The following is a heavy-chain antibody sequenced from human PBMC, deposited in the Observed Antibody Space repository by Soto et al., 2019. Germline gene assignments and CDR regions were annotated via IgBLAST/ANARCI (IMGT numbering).Heavy chain of an antibody. Sequence: SETLSLTCTVSGGSISSYYWSWIRQPPGKGLEWIGYIYYSGSTNYNPSLKSRVTISLDTSKNQFSLKLSSVTAADTAVYYCARGSMNDYSNYRWFDPWGQGTLVTVSS. D-gene: IGHD4-4*01. V-gene: IGHV4-59*01. J-gene: IGHJ5*02. CDR2: IYYSGST. CDR3: ARGSMNDYSNYRWFDP. CDR1: GGSISSYY.